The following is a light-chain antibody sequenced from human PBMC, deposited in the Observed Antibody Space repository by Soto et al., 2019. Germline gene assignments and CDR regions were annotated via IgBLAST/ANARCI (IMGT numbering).Light chain of an antibody. CDR3: CSYAGSSTSYV. V-gene: IGLV2-23*01. CDR1: SSDVGSYNL. J-gene: IGLJ1*01. CDR2: EGS. Sequence: QSALTQPASVSGSPGQAITISCTGTSSDVGSYNLVSWYQQHPGKAPKLMIYEGSKRPSGGSNRFSGSKSGNTASLTISGLQADDEADYYCCSYAGSSTSYVFGTGTKVTVL.